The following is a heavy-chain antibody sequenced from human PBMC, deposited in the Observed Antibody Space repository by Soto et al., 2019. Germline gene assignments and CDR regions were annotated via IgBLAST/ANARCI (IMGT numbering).Heavy chain of an antibody. CDR3: ARVLSVTLFDN. D-gene: IGHD4-17*01. J-gene: IGHJ4*02. Sequence: QVQLQESGPGLVKPSQTLSLTCTVSGGSISTGGYYWTWIRQHPGKGLEWIGYIYYSGSTYYNPSLSSRVTISVDTSKNQFSLKLSSVTAADKSVYYCARVLSVTLFDNWGQGNLVPVSS. CDR2: IYYSGST. V-gene: IGHV4-31*03. CDR1: GGSISTGGYY.